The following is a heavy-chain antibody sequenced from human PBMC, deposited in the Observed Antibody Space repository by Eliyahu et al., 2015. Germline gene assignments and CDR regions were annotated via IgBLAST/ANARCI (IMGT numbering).Heavy chain of an antibody. CDR1: XFXXSXYA. CDR2: ISGSGGST. V-gene: IGHV3-23*01. D-gene: IGHD5-18*01. CDR3: AKERWYSYATDAFDI. J-gene: IGHJ3*02. Sequence: EMQLLESGGGLVQPGGSLXLSCXASXFXXSXYAMSWVRQAPGKGLEWVSAISGSGGSTYYADSVKGRFTISRDNSKNTLYLQMNSLRAEDTAVYYCAKERWYSYATDAFDIWGQGTMVTVSS.